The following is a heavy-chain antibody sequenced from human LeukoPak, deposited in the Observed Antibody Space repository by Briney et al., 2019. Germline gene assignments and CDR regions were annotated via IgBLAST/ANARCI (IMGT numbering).Heavy chain of an antibody. J-gene: IGHJ4*02. D-gene: IGHD6-13*01. CDR1: GGSISSYY. Sequence: SETLSLTCTVSGGSISSYYWSWIRQPPGKGLEWIGYIYYSGSTNYNPSLKSRVTISVDTSKNQFSLKLSSVTAADTAVYYCARAYSREIDYWGQGTLVTVSS. CDR3: ARAYSREIDY. V-gene: IGHV4-59*01. CDR2: IYYSGST.